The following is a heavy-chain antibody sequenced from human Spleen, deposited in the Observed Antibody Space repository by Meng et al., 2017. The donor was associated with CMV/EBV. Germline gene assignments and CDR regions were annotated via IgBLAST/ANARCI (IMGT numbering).Heavy chain of an antibody. J-gene: IGHJ3*02. V-gene: IGHV3-30*04. Sequence: GGSLRLSCAASGFTFSDYNIHWVRQAPGKGLEWVSLISYDGSNKYYADSVKGRFTISRDNSKKTLYLQMNSLKTVYTGVYCCTRSTRSQWLRLRSVAFDILGHGTMVTVSS. CDR3: TRSTRSQWLRLRSVAFDI. CDR1: GFTFSDYN. CDR2: ISYDGSNK. D-gene: IGHD5-12*01.